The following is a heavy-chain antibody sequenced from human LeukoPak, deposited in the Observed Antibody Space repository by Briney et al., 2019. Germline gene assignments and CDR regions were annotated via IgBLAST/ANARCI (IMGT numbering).Heavy chain of an antibody. V-gene: IGHV3-23*01. D-gene: IGHD3-3*01. CDR2: ISDSGGTT. Sequence: GVSLRLSCAASGFSLSNYAMSWVPQAPGKGLEWFSGISDSGGTTYYADSVKGRFTISRDNSKNTLYLQMNSLTAEDTAVYYCAKDRRRFWSGYLDYWGQGALVTVSS. CDR1: GFSLSNYA. J-gene: IGHJ4*02. CDR3: AKDRRRFWSGYLDY.